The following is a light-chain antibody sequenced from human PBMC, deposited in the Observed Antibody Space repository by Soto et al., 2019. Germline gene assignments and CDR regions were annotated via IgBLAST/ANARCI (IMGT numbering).Light chain of an antibody. J-gene: IGLJ3*02. CDR3: SSYTTATTRV. Sequence: QSVLTQPASVSGSPGQSITISCTGTSSDVGAYNYVSWYQQHPGKAPKLMIFDVRNRPSGFSNRFSGSNSGNTASLTISGLQAEDEADYYCSSYTTATTRVFGGGTKLTVL. V-gene: IGLV2-14*01. CDR2: DVR. CDR1: SSDVGAYNY.